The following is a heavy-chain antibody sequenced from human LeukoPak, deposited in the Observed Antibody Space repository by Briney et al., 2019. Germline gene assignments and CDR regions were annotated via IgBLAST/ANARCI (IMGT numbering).Heavy chain of an antibody. CDR3: SRDREALPHY. D-gene: IGHD1-26*01. CDR2: INPNGGGA. Sequence: ASVKVFCKASAYTCTGYYMHWVRQAPGQGLELMGWINPNGGGANYENKFYGRVAMISATSISTTYMVLSRRRSDDTAVYYFSRDREALPHYRGQGTLVTVSS. CDR1: AYTCTGYY. J-gene: IGHJ4*02. V-gene: IGHV1-2*02.